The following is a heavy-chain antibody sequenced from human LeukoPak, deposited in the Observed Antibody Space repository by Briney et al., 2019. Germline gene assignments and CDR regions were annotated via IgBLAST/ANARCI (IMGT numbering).Heavy chain of an antibody. CDR2: INPSGGST. CDR3: AKGGIKGVLSAARLFDI. J-gene: IGHJ3*02. Sequence: ASVKVSCKASGYTFTSYYMHWVRQAPGQGLEWMGIINPSGGSTSYAQMFQGRVTMTRDMSTSTVYMELSSLRSEDTAVYYCAKGGIKGVLSAARLFDIWGQGTMVTVSS. D-gene: IGHD6-13*01. CDR1: GYTFTSYY. V-gene: IGHV1-46*01.